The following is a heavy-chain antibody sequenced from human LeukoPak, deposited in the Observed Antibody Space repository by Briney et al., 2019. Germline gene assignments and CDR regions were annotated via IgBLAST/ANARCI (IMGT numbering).Heavy chain of an antibody. CDR2: LSDDGSTG. J-gene: IGHJ6*03. Sequence: GGSLRLSCAASGFTFSTHVLHWVRQAPGKGLEWVAVLSDDGSTGYYAQSVEGRFAISRDVYKNTLYLEMNSLRAEDTAVYYCARDRADIVVVTFYYYYYYMDVWGKGTTVTVSS. CDR1: GFTFSTHV. D-gene: IGHD2-21*02. V-gene: IGHV3-30*09. CDR3: ARDRADIVVVTFYYYYYYMDV.